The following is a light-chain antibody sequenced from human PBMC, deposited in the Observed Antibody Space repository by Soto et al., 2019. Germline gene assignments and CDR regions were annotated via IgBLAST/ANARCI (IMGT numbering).Light chain of an antibody. J-gene: IGLJ1*01. CDR3: QVWESSGDQPV. V-gene: IGLV2-8*01. CDR1: KNDIGVYDF. Sequence: QSALTQPPSASGSPGQSVTISCTGTKNDIGVYDFVSWYQHHPGKAPRLIIYEVVQRPSGVPDRFSGSNSGNSATLTINRVEAGDEADYYCQVWESSGDQPVFGAGTKVTVL. CDR2: EVV.